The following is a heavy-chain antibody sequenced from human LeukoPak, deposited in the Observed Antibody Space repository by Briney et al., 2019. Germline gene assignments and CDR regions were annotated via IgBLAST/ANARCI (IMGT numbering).Heavy chain of an antibody. J-gene: IGHJ5*02. CDR1: GGSISSSSYY. CDR3: AIHIVVVPAAKKKNWFDP. CDR2: IYYSGST. V-gene: IGHV4-39*01. Sequence: SEILSLTCTVSGGSISSSSYYWGWIRQPPGKGLEWIGSIYYSGSTYYNPSLKSRVTISVDTSKNQFSLKLSSVTAADTAVYYCAIHIVVVPAAKKKNWFDPWGQGTLVTVSS. D-gene: IGHD2-2*01.